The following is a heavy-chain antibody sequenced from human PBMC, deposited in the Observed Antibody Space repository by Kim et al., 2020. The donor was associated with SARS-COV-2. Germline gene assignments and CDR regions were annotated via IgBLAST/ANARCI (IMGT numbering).Heavy chain of an antibody. CDR3: ARVGCSSTSCYDRGDYYGMDV. J-gene: IGHJ6*02. CDR1: GGTFSSYA. D-gene: IGHD2-2*01. Sequence: SVKVSCKASGGTFSSYAISWVRQAPGQGLEWMGGIIPIFGTANYAQKFQVRVTITADESTSTAYMELSSLRSEDTAVYYCARVGCSSTSCYDRGDYYGMDVWGQGTTVTVSS. V-gene: IGHV1-69*13. CDR2: IIPIFGTA.